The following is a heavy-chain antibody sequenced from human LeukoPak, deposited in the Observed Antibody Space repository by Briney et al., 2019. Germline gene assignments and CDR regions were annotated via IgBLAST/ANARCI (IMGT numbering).Heavy chain of an antibody. CDR2: IIPILGIA. V-gene: IGHV1-69*04. D-gene: IGHD6-13*01. CDR1: GGTFSSYA. Sequence: SVKVSCKASGGTFSSYAISWVRQAPGQGLEWMGRIIPILGIANYAQKLQGRVTMTTDTSTSTAYMELRSLRSDDTAVYYCARSVQLALDYWGQGTLVTVSS. J-gene: IGHJ4*02. CDR3: ARSVQLALDY.